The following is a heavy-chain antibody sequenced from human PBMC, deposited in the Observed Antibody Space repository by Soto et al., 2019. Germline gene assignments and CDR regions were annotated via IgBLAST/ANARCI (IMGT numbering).Heavy chain of an antibody. V-gene: IGHV4-30-4*01. CDR2: IYYSGST. D-gene: IGHD3-9*01. Sequence: SETLSLTCTVSGGSISSGDYYWSWIRQPPGKGLEWIGYIYYSGSTYYNPSLKSRVTISGDTSKNQFSLKLSSVTAADTAVYYCARGGGPKYYDILTGYITHYYYYGMDVWGQGTTVTVSS. CDR3: ARGGGPKYYDILTGYITHYYYYGMDV. J-gene: IGHJ6*02. CDR1: GGSISSGDYY.